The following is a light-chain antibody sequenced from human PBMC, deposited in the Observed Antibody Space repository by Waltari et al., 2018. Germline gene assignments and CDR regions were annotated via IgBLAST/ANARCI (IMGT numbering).Light chain of an antibody. V-gene: IGKV3-11*01. J-gene: IGKJ4*01. Sequence: EIVLTQSPATLSLSPGERATLSCRASQSVSSYLAWCQQKPGQAPRLLIYDASNRATGIPARFSGSGSWTDFTLTISSLEPEDFAVYYCQQRSNWPLTFGGGTKVEIK. CDR1: QSVSSY. CDR2: DAS. CDR3: QQRSNWPLT.